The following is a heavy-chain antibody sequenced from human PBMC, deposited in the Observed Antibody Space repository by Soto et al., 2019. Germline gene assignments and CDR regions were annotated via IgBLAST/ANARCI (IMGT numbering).Heavy chain of an antibody. CDR3: ARAAYCGGDCYHGYYMGYFDY. D-gene: IGHD2-21*02. Sequence: PSETLSLTCTVSGGSISSYYWSWIRQPPGKGLEWIGYIYYSGSTNYNPSLKSRVTISVDTSKNQFSLKLSSVTAADTAVYYCARAAYCGGDCYHGYYMGYFDYWGQGTLVTVSS. V-gene: IGHV4-59*01. CDR1: GGSISSYY. J-gene: IGHJ4*02. CDR2: IYYSGST.